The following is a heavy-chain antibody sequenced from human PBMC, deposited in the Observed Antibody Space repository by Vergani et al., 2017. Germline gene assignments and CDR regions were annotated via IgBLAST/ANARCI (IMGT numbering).Heavy chain of an antibody. CDR3: ARGSCLGDSGYKPLFDY. Sequence: QVQLQESGPGLVKPSQTLSLTCTVSGGPINCHNYYLGWIRHPAGKGLDWIGRIHTSGSTNYNPSLKSRVTMSEDTSKNQFSLNLSSVTAADTAVYFCARGSCLGDSGYKPLFDYWGQGILVTVSS. D-gene: IGHD3-22*01. J-gene: IGHJ4*02. CDR2: IHTSGST. V-gene: IGHV4-61*02. CDR1: GGPINCHNYY.